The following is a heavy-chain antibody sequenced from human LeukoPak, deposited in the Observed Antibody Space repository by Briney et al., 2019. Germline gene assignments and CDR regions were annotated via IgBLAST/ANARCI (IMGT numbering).Heavy chain of an antibody. V-gene: IGHV3-21*01. CDR3: AREEEWYASGTYYKGFDS. Sequence: GGSLRLSCAASGFTFGNYNMNWVRQAPGKGLEWVSCISTRSTYIYYADSVKGRFTISRDNAKNSLYLQMNSLRADDTAVYYCAREEEWYASGTYYKGFDSWGQGTLVTVSS. CDR1: GFTFGNYN. J-gene: IGHJ4*02. CDR2: ISTRSTYI. D-gene: IGHD3-10*01.